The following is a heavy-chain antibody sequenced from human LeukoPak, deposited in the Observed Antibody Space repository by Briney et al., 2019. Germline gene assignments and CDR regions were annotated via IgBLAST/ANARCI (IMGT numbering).Heavy chain of an antibody. CDR2: ISSSGSTI. V-gene: IGHV3-48*03. Sequence: PGGSLRLYCAASGFTFSSYEMNWVRQAPGKGLEWVSYISSSGSTIYYADSVKGRFTISRDNAKNSLYLQMNSLRAEDTAVYYCARDWDSSSWYFRAAFDYWGQGTLVTVSS. J-gene: IGHJ4*02. CDR1: GFTFSSYE. CDR3: ARDWDSSSWYFRAAFDY. D-gene: IGHD6-13*01.